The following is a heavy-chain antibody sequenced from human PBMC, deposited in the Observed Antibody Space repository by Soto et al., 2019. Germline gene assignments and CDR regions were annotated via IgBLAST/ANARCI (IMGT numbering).Heavy chain of an antibody. CDR2: LWYDGSNQ. J-gene: IGHJ4*02. V-gene: IGHV3-33*01. CDR3: ARDINDFWSGYLY. Sequence: QVQLVESGGGVVQPGTSLRLSCAASGFSFSSYAMHWVRQAPGKGLERVAALWYDGSNQNYAESVKGRFTISRDNSKRTVYLQMNSLKAEDTAVYYCARDINDFWSGYLYWGQGTLVTVSS. CDR1: GFSFSSYA. D-gene: IGHD3-3*01.